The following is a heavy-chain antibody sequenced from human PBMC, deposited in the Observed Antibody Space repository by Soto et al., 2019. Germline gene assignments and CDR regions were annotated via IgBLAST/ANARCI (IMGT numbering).Heavy chain of an antibody. CDR3: ARHRITYYYDSSGLGVDYFDY. CDR2: IYYSGST. CDR1: GGSISSSSYY. V-gene: IGHV4-39*01. J-gene: IGHJ4*02. Sequence: SETLSLTCTVSGGSISSSSYYWGWIRQPPGKGLEWIGSIYYSGSTYYNPSLKSRVTISVDTSKNQFSLKLSSVTAADTAVYYCARHRITYYYDSSGLGVDYFDYWGQGTLVTVSS. D-gene: IGHD3-22*01.